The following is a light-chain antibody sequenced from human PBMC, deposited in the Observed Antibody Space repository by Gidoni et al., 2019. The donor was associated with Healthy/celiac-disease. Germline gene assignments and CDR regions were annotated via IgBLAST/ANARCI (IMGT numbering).Light chain of an antibody. J-gene: IGKJ4*01. CDR1: QGISSY. CDR3: QQLNSYPDYLT. Sequence: DIQLTQSPSFLSASVGDRVPITCRASQGISSYLAWYQQKPGKAPKLLIYAASTLQSGVPSRFSGSGSGTEFTLTISSLQPEDFATYYCQQLNSYPDYLTFGGXTKVEIK. CDR2: AAS. V-gene: IGKV1-9*01.